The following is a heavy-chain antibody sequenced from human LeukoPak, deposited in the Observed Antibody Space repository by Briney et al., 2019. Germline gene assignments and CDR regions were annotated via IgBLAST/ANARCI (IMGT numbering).Heavy chain of an antibody. CDR3: AKSPYIASHIDFDY. J-gene: IGHJ4*02. V-gene: IGHV3-23*01. D-gene: IGHD3-16*01. CDR2: VSGSGDST. Sequence: GGSLILSCASSGFTFSSYAMSWVRQAPGKGLEWVSTVSGSGDSTWYADSVKGRFTISRDNSKSTLYLQMNSLRAEDTAVYYCAKSPYIASHIDFDYWGQGTLVTVSS. CDR1: GFTFSSYA.